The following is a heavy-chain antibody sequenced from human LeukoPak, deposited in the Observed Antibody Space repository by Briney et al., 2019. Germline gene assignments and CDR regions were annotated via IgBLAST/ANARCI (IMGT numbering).Heavy chain of an antibody. Sequence: KPSETLSLTCAVYGGSLSGYYWSWIRHPPGKGLEWIGYIYYSGSTDYNPSLKSRVTISLDTSKNQFSLNLRSVTAADTAVYYCAREALLGVTKSYFDYWGQGTLVTVSS. CDR3: AREALLGVTKSYFDY. V-gene: IGHV4-34*09. CDR2: IYYSGST. J-gene: IGHJ4*02. CDR1: GGSLSGYY. D-gene: IGHD2-21*02.